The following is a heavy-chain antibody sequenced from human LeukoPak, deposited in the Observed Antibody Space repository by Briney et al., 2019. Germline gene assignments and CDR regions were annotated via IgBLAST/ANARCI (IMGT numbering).Heavy chain of an antibody. CDR1: GFTVSSNY. CDR3: ARVSGPGSYYIGY. CDR2: IYSGGST. Sequence: GGSLRLSCAASGFTVSSNYMSWVRQAPGKGLEWVSVIYSGGSTYYADSVKGRFTISRHNSKNTLYLQMNSLRAEDTAVYYCARVSGPGSYYIGYWGQGTLVTVSS. J-gene: IGHJ4*02. V-gene: IGHV3-53*04. D-gene: IGHD3-10*01.